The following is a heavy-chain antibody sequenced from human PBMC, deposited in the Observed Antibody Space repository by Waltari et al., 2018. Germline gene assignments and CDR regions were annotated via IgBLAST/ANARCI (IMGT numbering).Heavy chain of an antibody. V-gene: IGHV2-5*01. CDR1: GFSLSTSGVG. CDR3: ARRSEYSSSSEAFDI. Sequence: QITLKESGPTLVKPTQTLTLTCTFSGFSLSTSGVGVGWIRQPPGKALEWLALIYWNDDKRYSTSLKSRLTMTKDTSKNQVVLTMTNMDPVDTATYYCARRSEYSSSSEAFDIWGQGTMVTVSS. CDR2: IYWNDDK. D-gene: IGHD6-6*01. J-gene: IGHJ3*02.